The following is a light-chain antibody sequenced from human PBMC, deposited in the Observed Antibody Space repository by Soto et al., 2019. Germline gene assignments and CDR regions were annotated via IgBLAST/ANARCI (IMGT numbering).Light chain of an antibody. CDR3: CSLTTSHTYV. CDR2: HVT. V-gene: IGLV2-14*03. J-gene: IGLJ1*01. Sequence: QASLPQPASVSVSPWQAITISCTLTSSDIGHDYYVSWYQQHRCKAPKRMVYHVTDRPSGVSNRYSGSKSGNSASLTISGLQADDEADYYCCSLTTSHTYVFGSGTKVTVL. CDR1: SSDIGHDYY.